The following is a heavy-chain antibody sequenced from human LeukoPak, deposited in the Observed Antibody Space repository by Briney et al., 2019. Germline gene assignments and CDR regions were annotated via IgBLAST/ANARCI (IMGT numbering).Heavy chain of an antibody. CDR2: IYHSGST. D-gene: IGHD5-12*01. CDR3: ARDGYSGNDGL. CDR1: GGSISSYY. V-gene: IGHV4-59*01. J-gene: IGHJ4*02. Sequence: SETLSLTCTVSGGSISSYYWSWIRQPPGKGLEWIGYIYHSGSTKYNPSLKSRVTISVDTSKNQFSLKLSSVTAADTAVYYCARDGYSGNDGLWGQGTLVTVSS.